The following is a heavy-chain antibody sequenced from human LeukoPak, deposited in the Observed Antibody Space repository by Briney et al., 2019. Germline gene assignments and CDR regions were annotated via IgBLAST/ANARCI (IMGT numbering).Heavy chain of an antibody. CDR2: IYSGGST. CDR3: ARDQVDAFDI. V-gene: IGHV3-53*04. CDR1: GFTVSSNY. J-gene: IGHJ3*02. Sequence: GGSLRLSCAASGFTVSSNYMSWVRQAPGKRLEWVSVIYSGGSTYYADSVKGRFTISRHNSKNTLYLQMNSLRAEDTAVYYCARDQVDAFDIWGQGTMVTVSS.